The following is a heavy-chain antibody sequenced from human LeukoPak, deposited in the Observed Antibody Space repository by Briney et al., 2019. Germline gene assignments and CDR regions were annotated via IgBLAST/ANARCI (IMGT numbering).Heavy chain of an antibody. V-gene: IGHV3-74*03. CDR3: ARTTLETQYFDR. CDR2: LKSDGSST. J-gene: IGHJ4*02. Sequence: GGSLRLSCAASGFNLSSYYMDWVRQGPGKGLVWVSRLKSDGSSTKYADSVKGRFTISRDDAKNTLYLQMTSLRVEDAAVYYCARTTLETQYFDRWGQGTLVTVSS. CDR1: GFNLSSYY. D-gene: IGHD1-1*01.